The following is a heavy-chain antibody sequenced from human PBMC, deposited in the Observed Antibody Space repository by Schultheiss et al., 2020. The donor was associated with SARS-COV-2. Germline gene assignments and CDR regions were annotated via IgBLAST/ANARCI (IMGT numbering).Heavy chain of an antibody. V-gene: IGHV3-11*03. Sequence: GGSLRLSCAASGFTFSSYWMSWVRQAPGKGLEWVSYISSSSSYTNYADSVKGRFTISRDNAKNSLYLQMNSLRAEDTAVYYCARSRGNIVVVPAADHDAFDIWGQGTMVTVSS. CDR2: ISSSSSYT. D-gene: IGHD2-2*01. J-gene: IGHJ3*02. CDR1: GFTFSSYW. CDR3: ARSRGNIVVVPAADHDAFDI.